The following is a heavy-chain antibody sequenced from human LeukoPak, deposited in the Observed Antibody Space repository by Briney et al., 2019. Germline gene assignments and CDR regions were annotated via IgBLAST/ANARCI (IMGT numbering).Heavy chain of an antibody. CDR2: IQYDGSDK. CDR1: GFSFSSYG. V-gene: IGHV3-30*02. D-gene: IGHD3-22*01. Sequence: GGSLRLSCAASGFSFSSYGMHWVRQAPGKGPEWVAFIQYDGSDKYYADSVKGRFTISRDNAKNSLYLQMNSLRAEDTAVYYCARGPTYYYDSSGWLGTGRGYFQHWGQGTLVTVSS. J-gene: IGHJ1*01. CDR3: ARGPTYYYDSSGWLGTGRGYFQH.